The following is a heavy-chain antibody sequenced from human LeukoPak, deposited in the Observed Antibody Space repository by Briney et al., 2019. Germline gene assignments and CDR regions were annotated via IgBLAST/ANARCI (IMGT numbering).Heavy chain of an antibody. V-gene: IGHV3-48*03. J-gene: IGHJ4*02. CDR2: ISSSGSTI. D-gene: IGHD2-2*01. CDR3: ARGYCSSTSCGFDY. Sequence: AGGSLRLSCAASGFTFSSYEMNWVRQAPGKGLEWVPYISSSGSTIYYADSVKGRFTISRDNAKNSLYLQMNSLRAEDTAVYYCARGYCSSTSCGFDYWGQGTLVTVSS. CDR1: GFTFSSYE.